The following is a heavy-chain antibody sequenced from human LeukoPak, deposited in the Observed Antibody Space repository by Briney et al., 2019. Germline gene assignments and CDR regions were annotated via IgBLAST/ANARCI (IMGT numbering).Heavy chain of an antibody. D-gene: IGHD3-3*01. CDR3: ARAQDFWSGYTDY. CDR1: GFTFSSYA. V-gene: IGHV3-30-3*01. J-gene: IGHJ4*02. CDR2: IPYDGSNK. Sequence: GGSLRLSCAASGFTFSSYAMHWVRQAPGKGLEWVAVIPYDGSNKYYADSVKGRFTISRDNSKNTLYLQMNSLRAEDTAVYYCARAQDFWSGYTDYWGQGTLVTVSS.